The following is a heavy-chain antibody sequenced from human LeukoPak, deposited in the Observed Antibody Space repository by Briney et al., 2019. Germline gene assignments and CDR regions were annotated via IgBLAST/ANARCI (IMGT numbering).Heavy chain of an antibody. J-gene: IGHJ4*02. CDR3: TRGITGTKTDY. D-gene: IGHD1-20*01. Sequence: PGGSLRLSCTASGFTFGDYAMSWVRQAPGKGLEWVGVIRSKAYGGTTEYAASVKGRFTIPRDDSKSIAYLQMNSLKTEDTAVHYCTRGITGTKTDYWGQGTLVTVSS. V-gene: IGHV3-49*04. CDR1: GFTFGDYA. CDR2: IRSKAYGGTT.